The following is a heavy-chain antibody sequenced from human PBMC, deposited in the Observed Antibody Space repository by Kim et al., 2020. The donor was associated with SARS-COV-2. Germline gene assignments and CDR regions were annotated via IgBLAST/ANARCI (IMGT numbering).Heavy chain of an antibody. D-gene: IGHD4-17*01. CDR2: INHSGST. CDR3: ARGEGMTTVTTFDY. Sequence: SETLSLTCAVYGGSFSGYYWSWIRQPPGKGLEWIGEINHSGSTNYNPSLKSRVTISVDTSKNQFSLKLSSVTAADTAVYYCARGEGMTTVTTFDYWGQGTLVTVSS. CDR1: GGSFSGYY. J-gene: IGHJ4*02. V-gene: IGHV4-34*01.